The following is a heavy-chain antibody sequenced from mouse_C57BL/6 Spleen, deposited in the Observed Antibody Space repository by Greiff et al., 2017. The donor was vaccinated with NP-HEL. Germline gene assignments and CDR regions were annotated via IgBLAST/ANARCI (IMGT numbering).Heavy chain of an antibody. CDR3: TRRGYYGSYWYFDV. Sequence: VQLQQSGAELVRPGASVTLSCKASGYTFTDYEMHWVKQTPVHGLEWIGAIDPETGGTAYNQKFQGKAILTADKSSSTAYMELRILTSEDSAVYYCTRRGYYGSYWYFDVWGTGTTVTVSS. CDR2: IDPETGGT. J-gene: IGHJ1*03. D-gene: IGHD1-1*01. CDR1: GYTFTDYE. V-gene: IGHV1-15*01.